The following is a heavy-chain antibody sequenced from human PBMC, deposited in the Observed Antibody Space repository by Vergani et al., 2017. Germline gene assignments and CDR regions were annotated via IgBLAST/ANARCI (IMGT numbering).Heavy chain of an antibody. V-gene: IGHV1-69*02. CDR1: GGTFSRHT. D-gene: IGHD3-22*01. CDR3: ARSSGYYSYYFDF. Sequence: QVQLVQSGAEVKKPGSSVKVSCKASGGTFSRHTISWVRQAPGQGLEWMGRIIPILGIVNYAQKFQGRVTVNADKSTSTAYMELSSLRSEDTAVYYCARSSGYYSYYFDFWGQGTLVTVSS. CDR2: IIPILGIV. J-gene: IGHJ4*02.